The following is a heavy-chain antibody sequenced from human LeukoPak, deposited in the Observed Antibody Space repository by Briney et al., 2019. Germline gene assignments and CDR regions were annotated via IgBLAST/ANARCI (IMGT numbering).Heavy chain of an antibody. J-gene: IGHJ4*02. Sequence: SETLSLTCAVYGGSFSGYYWSWIRQPPGKGLEWIGEINHSGSTNYNPSLKSRVTISVDTSKNQFSLKLSSVTAAETAVYYCAKDVNPVVALWFGELFDWGQGTLVTVSS. CDR1: GGSFSGYY. CDR2: INHSGST. V-gene: IGHV4-34*01. D-gene: IGHD3-10*01. CDR3: AKDVNPVVALWFGELFD.